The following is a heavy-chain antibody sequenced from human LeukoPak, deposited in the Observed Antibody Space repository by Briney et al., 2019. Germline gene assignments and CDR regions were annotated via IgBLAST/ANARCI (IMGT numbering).Heavy chain of an antibody. D-gene: IGHD6-13*01. V-gene: IGHV3-66*01. CDR2: IYSGGST. J-gene: IGHJ4*02. CDR3: ARSYSSSWLVDY. CDR1: GFTVSSNY. Sequence: HPGGSLRLSCAASGFTVSSNYMSWVRQAPGKGLEWVSVIYSGGSTYYADSVKGRFTISRDNSKNTLYLQMNSLGAEDTAVYYCARSYSSSWLVDYWGQGTLVTVSS.